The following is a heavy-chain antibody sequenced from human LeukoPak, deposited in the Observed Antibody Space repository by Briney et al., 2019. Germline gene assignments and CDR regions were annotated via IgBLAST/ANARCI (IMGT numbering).Heavy chain of an antibody. CDR1: GFTFSTYW. CDR2: FTIDGSNT. CDR3: VRGRGCSGASCYNGLDV. J-gene: IGHJ6*02. Sequence: GGSLRLSCAASGFTFSTYWMHWVRQAPGKGLVWVSRFTIDGSNTRYADSVKGRFTISGDNAKNTLYLQMNSLRAEDTAVYHCVRGRGCSGASCYNGLDVWGQGTTVTVSS. D-gene: IGHD2-15*01. V-gene: IGHV3-74*01.